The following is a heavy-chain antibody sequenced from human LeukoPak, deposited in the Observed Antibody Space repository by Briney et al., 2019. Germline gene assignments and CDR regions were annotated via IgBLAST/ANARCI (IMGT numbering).Heavy chain of an antibody. V-gene: IGHV4-34*01. Sequence: TSETLSLTCAVYGGSFSGYYWNWIRQPPGKGLEWIGEINHSGTTNYNPSLKSRVTISVDTSKNQFPLKLSSVTAADTAVYYRARGMTTVTTRDPSRMDVWGQGTTVTVSS. CDR3: ARGMTTVTTRDPSRMDV. CDR2: INHSGTT. CDR1: GGSFSGYY. D-gene: IGHD4-17*01. J-gene: IGHJ6*02.